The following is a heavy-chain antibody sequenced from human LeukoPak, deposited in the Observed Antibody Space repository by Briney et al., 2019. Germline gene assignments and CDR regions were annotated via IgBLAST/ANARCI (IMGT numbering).Heavy chain of an antibody. CDR3: AGYHWNSGVVY. V-gene: IGHV3-7*03. CDR2: IKQDGSEK. J-gene: IGHJ4*02. CDR1: GFTFSSYW. Sequence: PGGSLRLSCAASGFTFSSYWMGWVRQAPGKGLEWVANIKQDGSEKYYVDSVKGRFTISRDNAKNSLYLQMNSLRAEDTAVYYCAGYHWNSGVVYWGQGTLVTVSS. D-gene: IGHD1-7*01.